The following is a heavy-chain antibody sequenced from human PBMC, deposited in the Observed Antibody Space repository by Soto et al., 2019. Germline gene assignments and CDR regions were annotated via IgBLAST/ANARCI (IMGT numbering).Heavy chain of an antibody. J-gene: IGHJ4*01. CDR2: INSDGSST. CDR3: SRGSYGALDH. CDR1: GFSFSNSW. Sequence: EVQEVESGGGLVQPGGSLRVSCATSGFSFSNSWMHWVRQAPGKGLVWVSNINSDGSSTNYADSVKGRFTISRDNARNTLYLQMNSLRAEDTAVYYGSRGSYGALDHWGHGILVIVSS. D-gene: IGHD4-17*01. V-gene: IGHV3-74*01.